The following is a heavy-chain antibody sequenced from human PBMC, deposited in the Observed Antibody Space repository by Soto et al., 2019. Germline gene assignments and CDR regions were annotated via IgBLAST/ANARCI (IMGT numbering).Heavy chain of an antibody. CDR3: ARFPSSRQRSWFDP. V-gene: IGHV4-39*01. CDR2: IYYSGST. J-gene: IGHJ5*02. CDR1: GGSISSSSYY. Sequence: PSETLSLTCTVSGGSISSSSYYWGWIRQPPGKGLEWIGSIYYSGSTYYNPSLKSRVTISVDTSKNQFSLKLSSVTAADTAVYYCARFPSSRQRSWFDPWGQGTLVTVSS. D-gene: IGHD6-25*01.